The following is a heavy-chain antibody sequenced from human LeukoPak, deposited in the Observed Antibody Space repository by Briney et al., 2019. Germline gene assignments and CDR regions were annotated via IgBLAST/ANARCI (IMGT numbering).Heavy chain of an antibody. D-gene: IGHD1-26*01. CDR3: ARANSGSYWGVYYYYMDV. J-gene: IGHJ6*03. CDR2: ISSSGSTI. Sequence: GGSLRLSCAASGFTFSSYEMNWVRQAPGKGLEWVSYISSSGSTIYYADSVKGRFTISRDNAKNSLYLQMNSLRAEDTAVYYCARANSGSYWGVYYYYMDVWGKGTTVTISS. V-gene: IGHV3-48*03. CDR1: GFTFSSYE.